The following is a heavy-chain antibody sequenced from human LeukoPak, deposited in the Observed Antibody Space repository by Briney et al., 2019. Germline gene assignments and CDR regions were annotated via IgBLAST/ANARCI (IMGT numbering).Heavy chain of an antibody. D-gene: IGHD3-16*01. J-gene: IGHJ4*02. Sequence: GGSLRLSCAASGFTFRTHGMHWVRQAPGKGLVWVSGINSDESSTTYADSVKGRFTISRDNAKNTLYLQMTSLRAEDTAVYYCARARSGDFDYWGQGTLVTVSS. CDR1: GFTFRTHG. CDR3: ARARSGDFDY. CDR2: INSDESST. V-gene: IGHV3-74*03.